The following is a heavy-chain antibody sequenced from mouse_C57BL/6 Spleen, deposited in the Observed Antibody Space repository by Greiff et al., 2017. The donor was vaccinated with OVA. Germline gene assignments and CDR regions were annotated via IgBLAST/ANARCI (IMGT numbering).Heavy chain of an antibody. CDR2: IWSGGST. Sequence: QVQLQQSGPGLVQPSQSLSITCTVSGFSLTSYGVHWVRQSPGKGLEWLGVIWSGGSTDYNAAFISRLSISKDNSKSQVFFKMNSLQADDTAIYYCARGNYVRAMDYWGQGTSVTVSS. V-gene: IGHV2-2*01. CDR1: GFSLTSYG. D-gene: IGHD2-1*01. J-gene: IGHJ4*01. CDR3: ARGNYVRAMDY.